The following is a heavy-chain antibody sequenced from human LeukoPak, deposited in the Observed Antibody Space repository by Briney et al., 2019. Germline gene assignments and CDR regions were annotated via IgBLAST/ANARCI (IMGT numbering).Heavy chain of an antibody. CDR2: TYYRSKWYN. V-gene: IGHV6-1*01. Sequence: SQTLSLTCAISGDSVSSTIAAWNWIRQSPSRGLEWLGRTYYRSKWYNDYAVSVKSRITIIPDTSKNQFYLQLNSVTPEDTAVYYCARVSFVCGTTICSPWYPMDVWGQGTTVTVSS. CDR3: ARVSFVCGTTICSPWYPMDV. D-gene: IGHD2-2*01. J-gene: IGHJ6*02. CDR1: GDSVSSTIAA.